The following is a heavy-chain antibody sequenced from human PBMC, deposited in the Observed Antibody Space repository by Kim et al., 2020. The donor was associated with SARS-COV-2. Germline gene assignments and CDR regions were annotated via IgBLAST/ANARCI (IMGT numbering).Heavy chain of an antibody. CDR3: ARDIGDYPKGYYYYGMDV. CDR1: GFTFSSYS. CDR2: ISSSSSYI. D-gene: IGHD4-17*01. J-gene: IGHJ6*01. V-gene: IGHV3-21*01. Sequence: GGSLRLSCAASGFTFSSYSMNWVRQAPGKGLEWVSSISSSSSYIYYADSVKGRFTISRDNAKNSLYLQMNSLRAEDTAVYYCARDIGDYPKGYYYYGMDVWGQGATVTVPS.